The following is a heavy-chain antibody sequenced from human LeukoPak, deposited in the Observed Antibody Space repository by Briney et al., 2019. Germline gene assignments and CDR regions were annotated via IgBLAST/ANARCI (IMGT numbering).Heavy chain of an antibody. Sequence: PGRSLRLSCAASGFTFSSYAMHWVRQAPGKGLEWVAVISYDGSNKYYADSVKGRFTISRDNSKSTLYLQMNSLRAEDTAVYYCARDYYDSSGYYDYWGQGTLVTVSS. CDR2: ISYDGSNK. D-gene: IGHD3-22*01. J-gene: IGHJ4*02. CDR1: GFTFSSYA. V-gene: IGHV3-30*04. CDR3: ARDYYDSSGYYDY.